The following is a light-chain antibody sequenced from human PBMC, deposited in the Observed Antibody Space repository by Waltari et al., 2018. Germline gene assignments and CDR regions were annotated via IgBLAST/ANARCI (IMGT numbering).Light chain of an antibody. V-gene: IGLV1-40*01. CDR3: QSFDNMLSGGVV. Sequence: QSVLTQPPSVSGTPGQRVTISCSGSTSNIGAGHDVHWYQHLPGTAPTRLIDGNNNRPSGVPDRFTGSKSGTSAALVITGLQADDEADYFCQSFDNMLSGGVVFGGGTKLAVL. CDR1: TSNIGAGHD. J-gene: IGLJ2*01. CDR2: GNN.